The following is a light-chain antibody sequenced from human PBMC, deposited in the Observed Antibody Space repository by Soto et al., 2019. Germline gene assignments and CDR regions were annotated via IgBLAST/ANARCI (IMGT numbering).Light chain of an antibody. Sequence: EIVMTQSPATLSVPPGERATLSCRASQSVSSNLACYQQKPGQAPRLLIYGASTRATGIPARFRGSGSGTEFTLTISSLQSEDFAVYYCQQYNNWPPVLTFGGGTKVDIK. CDR3: QQYNNWPPVLT. CDR1: QSVSSN. V-gene: IGKV3-15*01. CDR2: GAS. J-gene: IGKJ4*01.